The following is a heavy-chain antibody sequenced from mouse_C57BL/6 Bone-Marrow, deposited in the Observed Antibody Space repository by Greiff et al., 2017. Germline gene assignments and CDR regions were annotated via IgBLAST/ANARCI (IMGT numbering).Heavy chain of an antibody. Sequence: DVKLVESGGGLVQPGGSLKLSCAASGFTFSDYYMYWVRQTPEKRLEWVAYISNGGGSTYYPDTVKGRFTISRDNAKNTLYLQMSRLKSEDTARYYCARHATRGYFDYWGQGTTLTVSS. CDR3: ARHATRGYFDY. J-gene: IGHJ2*01. CDR2: ISNGGGST. CDR1: GFTFSDYY. V-gene: IGHV5-12*01. D-gene: IGHD2-1*01.